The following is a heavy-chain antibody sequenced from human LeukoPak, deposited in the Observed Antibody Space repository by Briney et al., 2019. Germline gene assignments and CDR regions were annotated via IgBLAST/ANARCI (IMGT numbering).Heavy chain of an antibody. J-gene: IGHJ4*02. V-gene: IGHV1-18*01. Sequence: GASVKVSCKASGYTFTSSGISWVRQAPGQGLEWMAWISAYNGNTKYAQKFQGRVTMTTDTSTSTAYMELRSLRSDDTAVYYCARDPLRFGELLGYFDYWGQGTLVTVSS. CDR1: GYTFTSSG. D-gene: IGHD3-10*01. CDR2: ISAYNGNT. CDR3: ARDPLRFGELLGYFDY.